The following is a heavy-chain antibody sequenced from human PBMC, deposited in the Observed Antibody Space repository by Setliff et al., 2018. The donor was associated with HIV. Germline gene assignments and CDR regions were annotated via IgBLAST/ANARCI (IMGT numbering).Heavy chain of an antibody. V-gene: IGHV3-30*12. CDR2: MSYDGNNK. CDR3: ARTAYYRDSSGYYSVAFDM. CDR1: GFTFSSYS. J-gene: IGHJ3*02. Sequence: PGGSLRLSCAASGFTFSSYSMNWVRQAPGKGLEWVAVMSYDGNNKYYADSVKGRSTISRDNAKNTLYLQMNSLRDDDTAVYFCARTAYYRDSSGYYSVAFDMWGPGTMVTVSS. D-gene: IGHD3-22*01.